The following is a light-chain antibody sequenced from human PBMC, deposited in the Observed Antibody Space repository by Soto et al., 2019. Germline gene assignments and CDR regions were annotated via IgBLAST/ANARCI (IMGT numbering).Light chain of an antibody. CDR1: QSISAW. CDR2: KAS. V-gene: IGKV1-5*03. CDR3: QQYNNYGSWT. Sequence: DIQMTQSPSTLSASVGDRVTITCRASQSISAWLAWYQQKPGKAPKLLIYKASSLESGVPSRFSGSGSGTEFTLTISSLQPDDFATYYCQQYNNYGSWTFGQGTKVEIE. J-gene: IGKJ1*01.